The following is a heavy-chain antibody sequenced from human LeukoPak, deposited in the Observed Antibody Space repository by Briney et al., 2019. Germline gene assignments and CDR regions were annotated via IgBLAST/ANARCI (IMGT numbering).Heavy chain of an antibody. J-gene: IGHJ4*02. Sequence: SVKVSCKASGGTFNNHAISWVRQAPGQGLEWMGVIIPISGTANYAQKFQGRVTITADDSTSTVYMELSSLTSEDTAVYYCARWAGESSSWYPALFDYWGQGTLVTVSS. V-gene: IGHV1-69*13. CDR3: ARWAGESSSWYPALFDY. CDR1: GGTFNNHA. D-gene: IGHD6-13*01. CDR2: IIPISGTA.